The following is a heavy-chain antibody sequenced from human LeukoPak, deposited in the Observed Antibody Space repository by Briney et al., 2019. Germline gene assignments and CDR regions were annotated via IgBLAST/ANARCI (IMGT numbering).Heavy chain of an antibody. J-gene: IGHJ5*02. Sequence: GASVKVSCKASGGSFTFTSHAISWVRQAPGQGLEWMGGIIPIFGTANYAQKFQGRVTITTDESTSTAYMELSSLRSEDAAVYYCARDPSSRYDILTDPPVGFDPWGQGTLVTVSS. CDR3: ARDPSSRYDILTDPPVGFDP. D-gene: IGHD3-9*01. CDR2: IIPIFGTA. CDR1: GGSFTFTSHA. V-gene: IGHV1-69*05.